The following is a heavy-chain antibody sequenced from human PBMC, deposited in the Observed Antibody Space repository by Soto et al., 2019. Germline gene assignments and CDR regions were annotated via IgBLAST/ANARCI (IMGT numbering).Heavy chain of an antibody. CDR2: IYYSGST. CDR3: ARELVGYCSGGSCQGFFDY. V-gene: IGHV4-31*03. J-gene: IGHJ4*02. D-gene: IGHD2-15*01. CDR1: GGSISSGGYY. Sequence: QVQLQESGPGLVKPSQTLSLTCTVSGGSISSGGYYWSWIRQHPGKGLEWIGYIYYSGSTYYNPSLKSRVTISVDTSKNQFSLKLSSVTAADTAVYYCARELVGYCSGGSCQGFFDYWGQGTLVTVSS.